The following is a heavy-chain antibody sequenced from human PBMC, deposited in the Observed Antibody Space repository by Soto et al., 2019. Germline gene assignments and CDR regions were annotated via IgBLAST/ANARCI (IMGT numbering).Heavy chain of an antibody. CDR2: IIPIFGTA. CDR3: ARDGGRHSGGIDY. D-gene: IGHD1-26*01. J-gene: IGHJ4*02. V-gene: IGHV1-69*01. Sequence: VQLVQSGTEVKKPGSSVKVSCKAFGGTSSTHAINWVRQAPGQGLRGLGEIIPIFGTANYEQKFQGRVTITADESTSTAYMELSSLRSEDTAVYYCARDGGRHSGGIDYWGQGTLVTGSS. CDR1: GGTSSTHA.